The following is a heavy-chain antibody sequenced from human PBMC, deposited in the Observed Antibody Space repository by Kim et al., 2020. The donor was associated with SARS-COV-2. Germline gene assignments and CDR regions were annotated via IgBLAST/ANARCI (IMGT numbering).Heavy chain of an antibody. J-gene: IGHJ3*02. D-gene: IGHD3-22*01. CDR3: ASVYYDSSGYYWDDAFD. V-gene: IGHV3-30-3*01. Sequence: GGSLRLSCAASGFTFSSYAMHWVRQAPGKGLEWVAVISYDGSNKYYADSVKGRFTISRDNSKNTLYLQMNSLRAEDTAVYYCASVYYDSSGYYWDDAFD. CDR2: ISYDGSNK. CDR1: GFTFSSYA.